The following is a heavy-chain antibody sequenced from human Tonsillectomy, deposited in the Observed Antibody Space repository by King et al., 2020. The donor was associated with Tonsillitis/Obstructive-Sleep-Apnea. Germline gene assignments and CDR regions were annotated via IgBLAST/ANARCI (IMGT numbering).Heavy chain of an antibody. CDR3: ARDVVVRPDNYYYYYMDV. Sequence: VQLVESGGGVVQPGRSLRLSCAASGFTFSSYAMHWVRQAPGKGLEWVAVISYDGSNKYYADSVKGRFTISRDNSKNTLYLQMNSLRAEDAAVYYCARDVVVRPDNYYYYYMDVWGKGTTVTVSS. CDR2: ISYDGSNK. D-gene: IGHD2-2*01. V-gene: IGHV3-30*01. CDR1: GFTFSSYA. J-gene: IGHJ6*03.